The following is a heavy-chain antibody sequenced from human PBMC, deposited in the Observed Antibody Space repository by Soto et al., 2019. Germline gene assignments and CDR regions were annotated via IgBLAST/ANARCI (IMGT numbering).Heavy chain of an antibody. CDR3: VKDGSSGWPYYYGLDV. V-gene: IGHV3-30*18. CDR1: GFTFSNYG. D-gene: IGHD6-19*01. J-gene: IGHJ6*02. Sequence: XGSRRLSCAASGFTFSNYGMHWVRQAPGKGLEWAAVISYDGSNKNYADSVKGRFTISRDNSKNTLYLQMSSLRAEDTAVYYCVKDGSSGWPYYYGLDVWGHGTTVTVSS. CDR2: ISYDGSNK.